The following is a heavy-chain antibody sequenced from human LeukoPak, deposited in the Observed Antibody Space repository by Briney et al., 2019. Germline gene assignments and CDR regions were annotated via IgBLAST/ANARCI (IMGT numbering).Heavy chain of an antibody. CDR1: GGSFSGYY. CDR2: INHSGST. J-gene: IGHJ4*02. Sequence: PSETLSLTCAVSGGSFSGYYWSWVRQPPGKGLEWVGEINHSGSTNYNPSLKSRVTISVDTSKNQFSLKLSSVTAADTAVYYCARNYCTNGVCRDYWGQGTLVTVSS. V-gene: IGHV4-34*01. CDR3: ARNYCTNGVCRDY. D-gene: IGHD2-8*01.